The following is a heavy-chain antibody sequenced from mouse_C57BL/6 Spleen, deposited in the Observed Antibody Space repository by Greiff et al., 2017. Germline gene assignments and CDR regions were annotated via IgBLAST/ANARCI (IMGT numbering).Heavy chain of an antibody. Sequence: QVQLKQPGAELVMPGASVKLSCKASGYTFTSYWMHWVKQRPGQGLEWIGEIDPSDSYTNYNQKFKGKSTLTVDKSSSTAYMQLSSLTSEDSAVYYCARVDGNRYFDVWGTGTTVTVSS. D-gene: IGHD2-1*01. CDR3: ARVDGNRYFDV. V-gene: IGHV1-69*01. CDR2: IDPSDSYT. CDR1: GYTFTSYW. J-gene: IGHJ1*03.